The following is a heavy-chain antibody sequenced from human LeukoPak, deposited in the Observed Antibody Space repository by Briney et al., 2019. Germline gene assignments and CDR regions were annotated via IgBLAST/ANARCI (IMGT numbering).Heavy chain of an antibody. J-gene: IGHJ5*02. Sequence: PSETLSLTCAVSGYSISSAYYWGWSRQPPGEGVEWIGRIYHSGTTYYNPSLKSRVTILLETTKNQFSLKLNSVTAADTAVYYCAGTLGGVPAASVDWFDPWGQGTLVTVSS. CDR3: AGTLGGVPAASVDWFDP. V-gene: IGHV4-38-2*01. CDR2: IYHSGTT. D-gene: IGHD2-2*01. CDR1: GYSISSAYY.